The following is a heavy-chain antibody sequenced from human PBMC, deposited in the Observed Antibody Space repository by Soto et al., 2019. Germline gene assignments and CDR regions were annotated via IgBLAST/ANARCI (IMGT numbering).Heavy chain of an antibody. CDR1: GGTFSSYA. CDR3: ARARGPSSGYYPYWFDP. J-gene: IGHJ5*02. D-gene: IGHD3-22*01. CDR2: IIPIFGTA. V-gene: IGHV1-69*12. Sequence: QVQLVQSGAEVKKPGSSVKVSCKASGGTFSSYAITWVRQAPGQGLEWMGGIIPIFGTANYAQKFQARVTITADXSXSXPYMELSSLRSEDTAVYYCARARGPSSGYYPYWFDPWGQGTLVTVSS.